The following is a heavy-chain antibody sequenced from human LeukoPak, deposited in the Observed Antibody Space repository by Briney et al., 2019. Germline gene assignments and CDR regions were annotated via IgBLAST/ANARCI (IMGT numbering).Heavy chain of an antibody. J-gene: IGHJ6*02. D-gene: IGHD5-18*01. CDR3: AREEYSYGCMDV. Sequence: ASVKVSCKASGYTFTSYAMHWVRQAPGQRLEWMGWINAGNGNTKYSQKFQGRVTITRDTSASTAYMELSSLRSEDTAVYYLAREEYSYGCMDVWGQGTTVTVSS. V-gene: IGHV1-3*01. CDR2: INAGNGNT. CDR1: GYTFTSYA.